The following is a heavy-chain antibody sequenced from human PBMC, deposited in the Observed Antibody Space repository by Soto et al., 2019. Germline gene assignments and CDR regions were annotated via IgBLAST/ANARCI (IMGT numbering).Heavy chain of an antibody. CDR2: IYYSGST. D-gene: IGHD3-22*01. CDR3: ASERAMIVVGSFDY. V-gene: IGHV4-31*03. J-gene: IGHJ4*02. CDR1: GGSINSGGYY. Sequence: QVQLQESGPGLVKPSQTLSLTCTVSGGSINSGGYYWSWIRQHPGKGLEWIGYIYYSGSTYYNPSLKRRVTISVDTSKNQCSLKLSSVTAADTAVYYCASERAMIVVGSFDYWGQGTLVTVSS.